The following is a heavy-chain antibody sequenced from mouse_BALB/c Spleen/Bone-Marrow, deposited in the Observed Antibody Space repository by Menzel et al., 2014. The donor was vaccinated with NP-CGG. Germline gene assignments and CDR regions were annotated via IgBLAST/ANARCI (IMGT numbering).Heavy chain of an antibody. J-gene: IGHJ4*01. CDR1: GFSLSSYG. D-gene: IGHD2-1*01. V-gene: IGHV2-6*02. Sequence: QLKQSGPGLVAPSQSLSITCTVSGFSLSSYGVHWVRQSPGKGLEWLVVIWSDGSTTYNSALKSRLSISKDNSKSQVFLKMNSLQTDDTAIHYCARYGNYAVDYWGQGTSVTVSS. CDR2: IWSDGST. CDR3: ARYGNYAVDY.